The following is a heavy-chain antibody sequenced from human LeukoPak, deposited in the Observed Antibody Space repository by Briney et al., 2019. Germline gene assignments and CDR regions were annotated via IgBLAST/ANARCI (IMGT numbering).Heavy chain of an antibody. CDR2: IYYSGST. V-gene: IGHV4-31*03. D-gene: IGHD2-15*01. CDR1: GSSISGGGYY. CDR3: ARIHRYCSGGACYVLDN. Sequence: SQTLSLTCTVSGSSISGGGYYWSWIRQHPGKGLEWIVFIYYSGSTYYNPSLKSRVTISVDTSKNQFSLKLSSVTAADTAVYYCARIHRYCSGGACYVLDNWGQGTLVAVSS. J-gene: IGHJ4*02.